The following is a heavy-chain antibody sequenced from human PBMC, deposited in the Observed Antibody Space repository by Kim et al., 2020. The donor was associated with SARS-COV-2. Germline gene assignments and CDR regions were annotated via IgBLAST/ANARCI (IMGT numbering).Heavy chain of an antibody. D-gene: IGHD6-19*01. CDR3: ARGGGTAVAGTLLGYYGMDV. J-gene: IGHJ6*02. CDR2: MNPNSGNT. Sequence: ASVKVSCKASGYTFTSYDINWVRQATGQGLEWMGWMNPNSGNTGYAQKFQGRVTMTRNTSISTAYMELSSLRSEDTAVYYCARGGGTAVAGTLLGYYGMDVWSQGATVTVSS. V-gene: IGHV1-8*02. CDR1: GYTFTSYD.